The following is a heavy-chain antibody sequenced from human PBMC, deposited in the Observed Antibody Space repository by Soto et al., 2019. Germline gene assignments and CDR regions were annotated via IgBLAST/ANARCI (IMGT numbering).Heavy chain of an antibody. J-gene: IGHJ5*02. CDR1: GFSLSNARMG. CDR3: ARILRACSGVSCPPNWLDP. V-gene: IGHV2-26*01. CDR2: IFSNDEK. Sequence: QVTLKESGPVLVKPTETLTLTCTVSGFSLSNARMGVSWIRQPPGKALEWLAHIFSNDEKSYSTSLKSRLTTSKEPPKSQVVLTMTTMDPVDPAPYYCARILRACSGVSCPPNWLDPWGQGTLVTVSS. D-gene: IGHD2-15*01.